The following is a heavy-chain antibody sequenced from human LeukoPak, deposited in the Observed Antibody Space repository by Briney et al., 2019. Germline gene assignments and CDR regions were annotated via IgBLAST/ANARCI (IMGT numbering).Heavy chain of an antibody. CDR3: ARGDIVLMDSLDV. V-gene: IGHV1-8*01. Sequence: ASVKVSFKSSVYTFTSYDINWVRQATGQGLEWMGWMNPNSGNTGYAQKFQGRVTMTRNTTISTAYMELSSLRSEDTAVYYCARGDIVLMDSLDVWGKGTTVTVSS. CDR2: MNPNSGNT. J-gene: IGHJ6*04. D-gene: IGHD2-8*01. CDR1: VYTFTSYD.